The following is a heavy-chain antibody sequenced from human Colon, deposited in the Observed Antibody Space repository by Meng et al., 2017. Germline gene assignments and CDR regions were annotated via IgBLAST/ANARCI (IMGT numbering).Heavy chain of an antibody. Sequence: GESLKISCAASGFTFSSYSMNWVRQAPGKGLEWVSSISSSSSYIYYADSVKGRFTISRDNAKNSLYLQMNSLRAEDTAVYYCASRSSGWLTAEYFQHWGQGTLVTVSS. D-gene: IGHD6-19*01. CDR2: ISSSSSYI. V-gene: IGHV3-21*01. CDR1: GFTFSSYS. J-gene: IGHJ1*01. CDR3: ASRSSGWLTAEYFQH.